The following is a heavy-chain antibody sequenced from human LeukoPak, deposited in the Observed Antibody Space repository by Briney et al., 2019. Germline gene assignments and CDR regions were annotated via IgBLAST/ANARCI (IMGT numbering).Heavy chain of an antibody. D-gene: IGHD5-18*01. CDR3: ARDDGYSYGYRFDP. CDR1: GGSISSYY. V-gene: IGHV4-59*01. Sequence: PSETLSLTCTVSGGSISSYYWSWLRQPPGKGLEWIGYIYYSGSTNYNPSLKSRVTISVDMSKNQFSLRLNSVTAADTAVYYCARDDGYSYGYRFDPWGQGTLVTVSS. J-gene: IGHJ5*02. CDR2: IYYSGST.